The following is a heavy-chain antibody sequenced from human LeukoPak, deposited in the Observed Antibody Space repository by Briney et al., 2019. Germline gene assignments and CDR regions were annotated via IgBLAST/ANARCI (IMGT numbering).Heavy chain of an antibody. CDR3: ARGTYDSSGYYFDY. J-gene: IGHJ4*02. CDR2: ISAYNGNT. Sequence: ASVKVSCKDSGYTFTSYGISWVRQAPGQGREWMGWISAYNGNTNYAQKLQGRVTMTTDTSTSTAYMELRSLRSDDTAVYYCARGTYDSSGYYFDYWGQGTLVTVSS. CDR1: GYTFTSYG. D-gene: IGHD3-22*01. V-gene: IGHV1-18*01.